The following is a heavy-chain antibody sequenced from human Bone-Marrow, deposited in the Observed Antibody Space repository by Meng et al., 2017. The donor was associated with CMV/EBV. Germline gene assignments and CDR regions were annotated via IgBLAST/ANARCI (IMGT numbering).Heavy chain of an antibody. V-gene: IGHV3-23*01. CDR2: ISGSGGST. CDR3: ARVPVPAAISYYYYGMDV. D-gene: IGHD2-2*02. CDR1: GFTFSSYA. J-gene: IGHJ6*02. Sequence: GGSLRLSCAASGFTFSSYAMSWVRQAPGKGLEWVSAISGSGGSTYYADSVKGRFTISRDNAKNSLYLQMNSLRAEDTAVYYCARVPVPAAISYYYYGMDVWGQGTTVTVSS.